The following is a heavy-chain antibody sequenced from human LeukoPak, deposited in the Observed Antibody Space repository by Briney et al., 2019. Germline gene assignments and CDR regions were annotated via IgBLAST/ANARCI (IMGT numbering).Heavy chain of an antibody. D-gene: IGHD5-18*01. J-gene: IGHJ5*02. CDR1: GYTFTSYD. V-gene: IGHV1-8*01. CDR3: ARRRGYSYGRNWFDP. CDR2: MNPNSGNT. Sequence: ASVKVSCKASGYTFTSYDINWVRQATGQGLEWMGWMNPNSGNTGYAQRFQGRVTMTRNTSISTAYMELSSLRSEDTAVYYCARRRGYSYGRNWFDPWGQGILVTVSS.